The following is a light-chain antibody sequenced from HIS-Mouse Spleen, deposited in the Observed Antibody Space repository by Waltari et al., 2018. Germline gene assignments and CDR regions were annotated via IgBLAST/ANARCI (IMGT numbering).Light chain of an antibody. V-gene: IGLV3-19*01. CDR1: SLRSYY. CDR3: NSRDSSGNHVV. Sequence: SSELTQDPAVSVALGQTVRITCQGDSLRSYYASWYQQKPGQAPVLVIKGKNNRPSGFPDRFSGSSSGNTASLTITGAQAEDEADYYCNSRDSSGNHVVFGGGTKLTVL. CDR2: GKN. J-gene: IGLJ2*01.